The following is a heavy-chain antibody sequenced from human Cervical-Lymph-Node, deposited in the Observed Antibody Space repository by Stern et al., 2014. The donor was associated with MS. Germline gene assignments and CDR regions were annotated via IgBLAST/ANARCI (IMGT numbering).Heavy chain of an antibody. CDR3: ASSVGEMIPEAV. D-gene: IGHD3-10*01. Sequence: QVQLGQSGAEVKKPGSSVRVSCKASGGTFSSYAISWVRQAPGQGLEWMGGIIPMFGTAKSAQKFQGRVTITADDSTSTAYMEVSSLRSEDTAVYYCASSVGEMIPEAVWGQGTTVTVFS. J-gene: IGHJ6*02. V-gene: IGHV1-69*01. CDR1: GGTFSSYA. CDR2: IIPMFGTA.